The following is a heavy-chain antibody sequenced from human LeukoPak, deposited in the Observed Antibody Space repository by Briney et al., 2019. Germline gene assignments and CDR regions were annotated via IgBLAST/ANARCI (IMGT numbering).Heavy chain of an antibody. CDR3: TTGAYGDYVGFDY. V-gene: IGHV3-15*01. D-gene: IGHD4-17*01. CDR1: GFTFSSYA. CDR2: IKSKTDGGTT. Sequence: PGGSLRLSCAASGFTFSSYAMSWVRQAPGKGLEWVGRIKSKTDGGTTDYAAPVKGRFTISRDDSKNTLYLQMNSLKTEDTAVYYCTTGAYGDYVGFDYWGQGTLVTVSS. J-gene: IGHJ4*02.